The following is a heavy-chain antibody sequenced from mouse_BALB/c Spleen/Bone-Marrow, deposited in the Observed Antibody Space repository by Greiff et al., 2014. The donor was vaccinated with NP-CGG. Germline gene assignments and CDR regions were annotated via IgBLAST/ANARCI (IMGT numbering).Heavy chain of an antibody. CDR3: AIYYYDSSGFAY. Sequence: VQLKDSGAELVKPGASVKLSCTASGFNIKDTYMHWVEQRPEQGLEWIGRIDPANGNTKYDPKFQGKATITADTSSNTAYLQLSSLTSEDTAVYYCAIYYYDSSGFAYWGQGTLVTVSA. V-gene: IGHV14-3*02. J-gene: IGHJ3*01. CDR1: GFNIKDTY. CDR2: IDPANGNT. D-gene: IGHD1-1*01.